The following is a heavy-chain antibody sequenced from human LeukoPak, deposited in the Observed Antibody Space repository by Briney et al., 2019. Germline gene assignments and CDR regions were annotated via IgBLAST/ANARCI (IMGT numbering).Heavy chain of an antibody. V-gene: IGHV1-18*01. Sequence: ASVKVSCKASGYTFTSYGIRWVRQAPGQGLEWMGWISAYNGSTNYAQKLQGRVTMTTDTSTSTAYMELRSLRSDDTAVYYCAREGETTVTTEYYFDYWGQGTLVTVSS. CDR1: GYTFTSYG. CDR3: AREGETTVTTEYYFDY. J-gene: IGHJ4*02. CDR2: ISAYNGST. D-gene: IGHD4-17*01.